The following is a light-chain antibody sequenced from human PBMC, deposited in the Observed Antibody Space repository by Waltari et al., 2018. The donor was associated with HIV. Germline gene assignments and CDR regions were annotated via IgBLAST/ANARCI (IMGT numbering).Light chain of an antibody. CDR2: GKD. V-gene: IGLV3-19*01. J-gene: IGLJ2*01. Sequence: ITCQGDSLRSYHASWYQQKPGQAPVLVVYGKDNRPSGIPDRFSGSSSGNTASLTITGAQAEDEADYYCNSRDSSDNHVVFGGGTKLTVL. CDR3: NSRDSSDNHVV. CDR1: SLRSYH.